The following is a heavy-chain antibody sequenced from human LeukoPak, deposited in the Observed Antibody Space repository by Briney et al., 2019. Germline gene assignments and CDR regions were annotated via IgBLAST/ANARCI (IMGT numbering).Heavy chain of an antibody. CDR1: GFTFSSFP. Sequence: GGSLRLSCAASGFTFSSFPMIWVRQAPGKGLEWVANIKQDGSEKYYVDSVKGRFTISRDNAKNSLYLQMNSLRAEDTAVYYCAREPDYIDYWGQGTLVTVSS. CDR2: IKQDGSEK. V-gene: IGHV3-7*01. CDR3: AREPDYIDY. J-gene: IGHJ4*02.